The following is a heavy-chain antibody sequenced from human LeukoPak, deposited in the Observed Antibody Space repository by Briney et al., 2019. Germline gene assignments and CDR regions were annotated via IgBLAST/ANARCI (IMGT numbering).Heavy chain of an antibody. CDR2: INWNGGST. CDR3: ARRTLEWLALDY. CDR1: GFTFDDYG. D-gene: IGHD3-3*01. V-gene: IGHV3-20*04. Sequence: GGSLRLSCAASGFTFDDYGMSWVRQAPGRGLEWVSGINWNGGSTGYADSVKGRFTISRDNAKNSLYLQMNSLRAEDTALYYCARRTLEWLALDYWSQGTLVTVSS. J-gene: IGHJ4*02.